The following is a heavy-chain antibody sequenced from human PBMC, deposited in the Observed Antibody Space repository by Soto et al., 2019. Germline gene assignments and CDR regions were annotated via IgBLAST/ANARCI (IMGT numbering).Heavy chain of an antibody. CDR3: ARVEKVGELDY. J-gene: IGHJ4*02. CDR1: GYTFTGYY. Sequence: QVQLVQSGAEVKKPGASVKVSCKASGYTFTGYYMHWVRQAPGQGLEWMGWINTNSGGTNYAQKFQVRVTMTRDTAISTAYMELGRLRSDDTAVYYCARVEKVGELDYWGQGTLVTVSS. CDR2: INTNSGGT. D-gene: IGHD3-16*01. V-gene: IGHV1-2*02.